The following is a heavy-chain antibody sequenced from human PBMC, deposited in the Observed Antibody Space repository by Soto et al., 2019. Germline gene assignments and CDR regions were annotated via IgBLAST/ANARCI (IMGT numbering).Heavy chain of an antibody. V-gene: IGHV1-69*02. D-gene: IGHD2-15*01. Sequence: PVKVSCKASGGTFSSYTISRVRQAPGQGLEWMGRIIPILGIANYAQKFQGRVTITADKSTSTAYMELSSLRSEDTAVYYCARRDVVVAATPHAFDIWGQGTMVTVSS. J-gene: IGHJ3*02. CDR3: ARRDVVVAATPHAFDI. CDR1: GGTFSSYT. CDR2: IIPILGIA.